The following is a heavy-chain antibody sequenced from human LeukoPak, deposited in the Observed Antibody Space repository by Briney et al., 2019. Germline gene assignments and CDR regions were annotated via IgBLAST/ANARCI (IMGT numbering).Heavy chain of an antibody. V-gene: IGHV3-23*01. J-gene: IGHJ5*02. Sequence: PGGSLRLSCAASGFTFSSYAMSWVRQAPGKGLEWVSAISGSGGSTYYADSVKGRFTISRDNSKNTLYLQMNSLRAEDTAVYYCARGTPYYYGSGLEPWGQGTLVTVSS. CDR3: ARGTPYYYGSGLEP. D-gene: IGHD3-10*01. CDR2: ISGSGGST. CDR1: GFTFSSYA.